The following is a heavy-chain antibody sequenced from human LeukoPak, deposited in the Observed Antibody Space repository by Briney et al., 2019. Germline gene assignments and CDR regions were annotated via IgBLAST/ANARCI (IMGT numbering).Heavy chain of an antibody. V-gene: IGHV4-31*03. J-gene: IGHJ4*02. Sequence: SKTLSLTCSVSGGSISSEGFYWSWIRQHPGQGLEWIAYIYHSGRTYYNPSLKSRLIIPVDTSKNQFSMSLKSVTAADTAVYYCARVVTSSLYFFDYWGQGTLVSVSS. CDR1: GGSISSEGFY. CDR2: IYHSGRT. D-gene: IGHD2-21*02. CDR3: ARVVTSSLYFFDY.